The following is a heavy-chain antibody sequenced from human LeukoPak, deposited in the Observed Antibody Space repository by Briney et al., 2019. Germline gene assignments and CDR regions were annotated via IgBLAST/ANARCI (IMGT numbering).Heavy chain of an antibody. CDR3: ARDVGFD. CDR2: IFYTGST. D-gene: IGHD6-25*01. V-gene: IGHV4-61*01. Sequence: SETLSLTCTVSGGSVNSDNYHWSWIRQPPGRGLEWIGYIFYTGSTNYNPSLKSRVTISVDTSKNQFSLKVSSVTAADTAVYYCARDVGFDWGQGTLVTVSS. CDR1: GGSVNSDNYH. J-gene: IGHJ4*02.